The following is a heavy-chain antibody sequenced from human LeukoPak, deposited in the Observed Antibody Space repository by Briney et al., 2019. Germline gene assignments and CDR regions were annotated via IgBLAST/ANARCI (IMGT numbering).Heavy chain of an antibody. CDR2: ISSSGSTI. Sequence: GGSLRLSCAASGFTFSDYYMSWIRQAPGKGLEWVSYISSSGSTIYYADSVKGRFTISRDNAKNSLYLQMNSLRAEDTAVYYCARDPRSGWDAFDIWGQGTMVTVSS. CDR1: GFTFSDYY. J-gene: IGHJ3*02. D-gene: IGHD6-19*01. V-gene: IGHV3-11*01. CDR3: ARDPRSGWDAFDI.